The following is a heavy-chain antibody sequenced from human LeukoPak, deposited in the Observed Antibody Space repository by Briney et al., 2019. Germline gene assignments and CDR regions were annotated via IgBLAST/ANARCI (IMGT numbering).Heavy chain of an antibody. J-gene: IGHJ4*02. Sequence: GGSLRLSCAASGFTFSSYAMSWVRQAPGKGLEWVSAISGSGGSTYYADSVKGRFTISRDNSKNTLYLQMNSLRAEDTAVYYSASSGYSYGYFDYWGQGTLVTVSS. V-gene: IGHV3-23*01. CDR2: ISGSGGST. D-gene: IGHD5-18*01. CDR1: GFTFSSYA. CDR3: ASSGYSYGYFDY.